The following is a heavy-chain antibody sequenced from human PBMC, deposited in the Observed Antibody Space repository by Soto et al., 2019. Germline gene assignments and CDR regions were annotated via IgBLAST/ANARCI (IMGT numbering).Heavy chain of an antibody. CDR3: ARESGVNSSAPATEN. J-gene: IGHJ4*02. D-gene: IGHD6-25*01. V-gene: IGHV3-30-3*01. Sequence: QVQLVESGGGGFQPGRSLRLSCAASGFTFSSYAMDWVRQAPGKGLEWVAVISYDGSNKNYADSVKGRFTISRDNSKNTLYLQMNSLRAEDTAVYYCARESGVNSSAPATENWGQGSLVTVSS. CDR2: ISYDGSNK. CDR1: GFTFSSYA.